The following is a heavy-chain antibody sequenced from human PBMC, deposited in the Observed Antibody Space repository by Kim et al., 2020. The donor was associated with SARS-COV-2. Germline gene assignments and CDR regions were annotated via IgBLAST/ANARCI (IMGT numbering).Heavy chain of an antibody. J-gene: IGHJ4*02. CDR3: ARSWDY. CDR2: NPTSGGT. V-gene: IGHV1-2*02. Sequence: NPTSGGTNDEQQFQGRVTMTRDTSISTAYMELSRLRSDDTAVYYCARSWDYWGQGTLVTVSS.